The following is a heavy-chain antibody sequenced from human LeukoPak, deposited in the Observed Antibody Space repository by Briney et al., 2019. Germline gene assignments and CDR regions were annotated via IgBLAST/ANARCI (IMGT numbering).Heavy chain of an antibody. CDR1: GFTFSTYW. D-gene: IGHD1-14*01. V-gene: IGHV3-7*01. CDR3: ARDSFETDIDY. J-gene: IGHJ4*02. CDR2: IKEDGSEQ. Sequence: GESLRLSCAVSGFTFSTYWMSWVRQAPGKGLEWVANIKEDGSEQYYVNSLKGRFTISRDNVKNSLYLQINSLRVEDSAVYYCARDSFETDIDYWGQGTLVTVSS.